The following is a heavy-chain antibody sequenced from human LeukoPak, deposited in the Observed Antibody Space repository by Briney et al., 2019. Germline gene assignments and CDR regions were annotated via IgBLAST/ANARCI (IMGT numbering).Heavy chain of an antibody. CDR1: GFTFSSYG. V-gene: IGHV3-30*02. D-gene: IGHD5-24*01. CDR2: IRYDGSNT. CDR3: ASNRDGKFDY. J-gene: IGHJ4*02. Sequence: PGGSLRLSCAASGFTFSSYGMHWVRQAPGKGLEWVAFIRYDGSNTYYADSVKGRFTISRDNSKNTLYLQMNSLRAEEMAVYYCASNRDGKFDYCGQGTLVTVSS.